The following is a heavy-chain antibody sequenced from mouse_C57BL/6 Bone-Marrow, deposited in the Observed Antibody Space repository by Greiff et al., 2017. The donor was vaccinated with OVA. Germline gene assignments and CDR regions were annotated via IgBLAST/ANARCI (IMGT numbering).Heavy chain of an antibody. CDR3: ARGGYGSYPYWYLDV. Sequence: VQPVESGAELARPGASVKLSRKASGHTFTSYGISWVKQRTGQGPEGIGEIYPRSGNTYYNEKFKGKATLTADKSSSTAYMELRRLTSEDSAVYFCARGGYGSYPYWYLDVWGTGTTVTVSS. D-gene: IGHD2-1*01. CDR2: IYPRSGNT. J-gene: IGHJ1*03. CDR1: GHTFTSYG. V-gene: IGHV1-81*01.